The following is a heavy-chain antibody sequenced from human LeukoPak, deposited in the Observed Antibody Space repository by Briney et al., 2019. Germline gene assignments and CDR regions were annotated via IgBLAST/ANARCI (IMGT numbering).Heavy chain of an antibody. D-gene: IGHD3-3*01. CDR2: INHDGSEK. V-gene: IGHV3-7*01. CDR1: GFTFSSYA. CDR3: ATDRGWRTSGYYLYYFEY. Sequence: PGGSLRLSCAASGFTFSSYAMHWVRQAPGKGLEWVASINHDGSEKYYVDSVRGRFTISRDNTMNSLYLQMSSLRAEDTAVYYCATDRGWRTSGYYLYYFEYWGQGTLVTYSS. J-gene: IGHJ4*02.